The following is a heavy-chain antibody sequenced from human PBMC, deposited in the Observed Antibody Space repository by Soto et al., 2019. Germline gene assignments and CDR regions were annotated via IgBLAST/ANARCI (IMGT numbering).Heavy chain of an antibody. D-gene: IGHD3-10*01. V-gene: IGHV3-13*01. CDR2: IGTAGDT. CDR3: ARARVLRAEFDY. Sequence: PGGSLRLSCAASGFTFSSYDMHWVRQATGKGLEWVSAIGTAGDTYYPGSVKGRFTISRENAKNSLYLQMNSLRAGDTAVYYCARARVLRAEFDYWGQGTLVTVSS. J-gene: IGHJ4*02. CDR1: GFTFSSYD.